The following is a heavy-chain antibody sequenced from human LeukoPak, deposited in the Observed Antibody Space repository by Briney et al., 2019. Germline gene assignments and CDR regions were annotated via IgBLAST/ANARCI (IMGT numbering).Heavy chain of an antibody. CDR2: IFHTGSA. J-gene: IGHJ3*02. V-gene: IGHV4-61*05. Sequence: SETLSLTCTVSGGSISSSSYYWSWIRQPPGKGLEWIGCIFHTGSANYNPSLKSRGTISVDTSKNQFSLKLNSVTAADTAVYYCARGSITVVPAFDIWGQGTMFTVSS. CDR1: GGSISSSSYY. CDR3: ARGSITVVPAFDI. D-gene: IGHD4-23*01.